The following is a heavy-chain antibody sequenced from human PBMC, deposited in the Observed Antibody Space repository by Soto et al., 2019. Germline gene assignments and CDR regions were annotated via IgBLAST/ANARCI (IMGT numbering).Heavy chain of an antibody. CDR1: GYTFTNHG. CDR2: ISAYNGNT. CDR3: ARAPSGYHSPFDN. V-gene: IGHV1-18*01. Sequence: GASLKVSCKASGYTFTNHGFSWVRQAPGQGLEWMAWISAYNGNTNYARELQGRVTVTTDTSTSTAYMELRSLRSDDTAVYFCARAPSGYHSPFDNWGQGTLVTVSS. J-gene: IGHJ4*02. D-gene: IGHD3-22*01.